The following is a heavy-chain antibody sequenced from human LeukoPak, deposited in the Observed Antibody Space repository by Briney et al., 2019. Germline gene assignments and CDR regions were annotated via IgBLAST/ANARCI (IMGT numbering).Heavy chain of an antibody. CDR1: GGSISGFY. D-gene: IGHD2-2*01. CDR2: IYYSWST. Sequence: NPSETLSLTCSVSGGSISGFYWSWIRQPPGKGLEWIGYIYYSWSTDYNPSLKSRVTMSLDTSKNQFSPKLSSVTAADTAVYYFAREYCRSTTGQLDPWAQGTLVTVSS. J-gene: IGHJ5*02. V-gene: IGHV4-59*01. CDR3: AREYCRSTTGQLDP.